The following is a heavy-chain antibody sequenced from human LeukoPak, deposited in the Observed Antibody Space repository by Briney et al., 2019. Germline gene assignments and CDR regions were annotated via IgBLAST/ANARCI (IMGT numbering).Heavy chain of an antibody. J-gene: IGHJ4*02. Sequence: PGGSLRLSCAASEFTFSTYWMTWVRQAPGKGLEWVANINQDGSETYYVDSVKGRFTISRDISKSTLYLQMNSLRAEDTALYYCAKGQKWELPLDFWGQGTLVTVSS. V-gene: IGHV3-7*03. CDR1: EFTFSTYW. D-gene: IGHD1-26*01. CDR3: AKGQKWELPLDF. CDR2: INQDGSET.